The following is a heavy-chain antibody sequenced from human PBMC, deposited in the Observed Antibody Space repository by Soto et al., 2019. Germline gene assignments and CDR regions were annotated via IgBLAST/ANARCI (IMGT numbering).Heavy chain of an antibody. D-gene: IGHD6-13*01. Sequence: SETLSLTCTVSGGSISSYYWSWIRQPPGKGLEWIGYIYYSGSTNYNPSLKSRVTISVDTSKNQFSLKLSSVTAADTAVYYCAREIAAARKGLMVFDYWGQGTLVTVSS. CDR2: IYYSGST. CDR3: AREIAAARKGLMVFDY. CDR1: GGSISSYY. J-gene: IGHJ4*02. V-gene: IGHV4-59*01.